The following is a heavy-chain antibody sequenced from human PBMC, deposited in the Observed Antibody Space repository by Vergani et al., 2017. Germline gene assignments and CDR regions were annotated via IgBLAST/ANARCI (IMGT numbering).Heavy chain of an antibody. CDR1: GGSISSYY. V-gene: IGHV4-59*08. J-gene: IGHJ3*02. D-gene: IGHD2-2*01. CDR3: ASRGGYCSSTSCYFAFDI. Sequence: QVQLQESGPGLVKPSETLSLTCTVSGGSISSYYWSWIRQPPGKGLEWIGYIYYSGITNYNPSLKSRVTISVDTSKNQFSRKLSSVTAADTAVYYCASRGGYCSSTSCYFAFDIWGQGTMVTVSS. CDR2: IYYSGIT.